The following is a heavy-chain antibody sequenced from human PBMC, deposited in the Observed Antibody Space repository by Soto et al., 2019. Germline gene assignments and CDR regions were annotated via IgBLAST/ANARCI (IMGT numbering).Heavy chain of an antibody. D-gene: IGHD4-17*01. Sequence: QVQLVQSGAEVKKPGSSVKVSCKASGGTFSSYAISWVRQAPGQGLEWMGGIIPIFGTANYAQKFQGRVTITADESTSTAYMEPSSLRSEDTAVYYCATEYYGDSTEGDYSYGMDVWGQGTTVTVSS. J-gene: IGHJ6*02. CDR1: GGTFSSYA. CDR2: IIPIFGTA. V-gene: IGHV1-69*12. CDR3: ATEYYGDSTEGDYSYGMDV.